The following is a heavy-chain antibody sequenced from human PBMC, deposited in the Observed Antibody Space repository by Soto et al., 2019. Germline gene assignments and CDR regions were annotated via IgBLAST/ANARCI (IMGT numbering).Heavy chain of an antibody. V-gene: IGHV6-1*01. CDR2: TYYRSNWRH. Sequence: SQTLSLTCAISGDSVSSNTAAWNWIRSSPSRGLEWLGRTYYRSNWRHDYAVSVKSRITVNPDASKNHFSLQLNSVTPDDTAVYYCARGVAGSGFDLWGQGTLVTVSS. CDR3: ARGVAGSGFDL. D-gene: IGHD6-19*01. J-gene: IGHJ4*02. CDR1: GDSVSSNTAA.